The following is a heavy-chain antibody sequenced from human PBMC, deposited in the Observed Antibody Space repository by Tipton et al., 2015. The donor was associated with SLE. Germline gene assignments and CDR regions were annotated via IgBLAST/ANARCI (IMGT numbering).Heavy chain of an antibody. Sequence: QSGAEVKKPGASVKVSCKASGYTFTGYYMHWVRQAPGQGLEWMGWINPNSGGTNYAQKFQGRVTMTRDTSISTAYMELSRLRPDDTAVYYCAFSTSGGTAGGFDYWGQGTLVTVSS. D-gene: IGHD3-10*01. CDR3: AFSTSGGTAGGFDY. V-gene: IGHV1-2*02. CDR2: INPNSGGT. CDR1: GYTFTGYY. J-gene: IGHJ4*02.